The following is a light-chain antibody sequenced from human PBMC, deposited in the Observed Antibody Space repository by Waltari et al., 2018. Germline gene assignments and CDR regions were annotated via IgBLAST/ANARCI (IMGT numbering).Light chain of an antibody. Sequence: QSALTQPPSASGSPGQSVTISCTGTSRDVGGYNYVSWYQQHPGKAPKFMIYEVSKRPSGVPDRFSGSKSGNTAFLTVSRLQAEDEADYYCSSYGGSNNLVFGGGTKLTVL. J-gene: IGLJ2*01. CDR3: SSYGGSNNLV. CDR1: SRDVGGYNY. CDR2: EVS. V-gene: IGLV2-8*01.